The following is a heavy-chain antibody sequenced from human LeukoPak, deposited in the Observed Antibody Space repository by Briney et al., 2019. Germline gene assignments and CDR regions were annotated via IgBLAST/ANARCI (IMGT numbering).Heavy chain of an antibody. CDR1: GFTFSSYT. D-gene: IGHD5-12*01. Sequence: GGSLRLSCAASGFTFSSYTMNWVRQAPGKGLEWVSSISSSSSYIYYADSVKGRFTISRDNAKNSLYLQMNSLRAEDTAVYYCARGPSGYHNTGGQGTLVTVSS. CDR2: ISSSSSYI. J-gene: IGHJ4*02. CDR3: ARGPSGYHNT. V-gene: IGHV3-21*01.